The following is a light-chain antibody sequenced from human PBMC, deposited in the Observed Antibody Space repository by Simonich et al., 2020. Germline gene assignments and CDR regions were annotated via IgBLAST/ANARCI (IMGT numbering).Light chain of an antibody. V-gene: IGLV1-40*01. Sequence: QSVLTQPPSVSRAPGQRVTISCPESSSNIGAGYDGHWYQQIPGTAPKLLIFVHSSRPSGVPDRVSGSKSGTSASLTITGLQAEDEADYYGQSYASSLSGYVFGTGTKVTVL. CDR2: VHS. J-gene: IGLJ1*01. CDR1: SSNIGAGYD. CDR3: QSYASSLSGYV.